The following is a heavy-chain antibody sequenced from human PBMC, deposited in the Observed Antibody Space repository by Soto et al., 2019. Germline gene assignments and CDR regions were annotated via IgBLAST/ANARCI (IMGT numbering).Heavy chain of an antibody. CDR3: VRLFYYGSGSWVE. Sequence: QVQLVQSGAEVKKPGASVKVSCKASGYTFTSYDINWVRQATGQGLEWMGWGNPNNGNTGYEQKFQGRGTMTRNTSISTAYMELDSLRSEDTAVYYCVRLFYYGSGSWVEWGQGTLVTVSS. V-gene: IGHV1-8*01. D-gene: IGHD3-10*01. J-gene: IGHJ4*02. CDR1: GYTFTSYD. CDR2: GNPNNGNT.